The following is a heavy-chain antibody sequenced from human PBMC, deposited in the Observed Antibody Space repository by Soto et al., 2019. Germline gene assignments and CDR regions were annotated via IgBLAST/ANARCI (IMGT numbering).Heavy chain of an antibody. J-gene: IGHJ4*02. Sequence: SETLSLTCTVSGGSINSFYRSWIRQPPGKGLEWIGYISDSGSTNYNPSLRSRVTISLDTSRNQFSLKLSSVTAADTAVYFCARTYSGYYFDYWGQGTLVTVSS. CDR3: ARTYSGYYFDY. CDR2: ISDSGST. V-gene: IGHV4-4*08. D-gene: IGHD5-12*01. CDR1: GGSINSFY.